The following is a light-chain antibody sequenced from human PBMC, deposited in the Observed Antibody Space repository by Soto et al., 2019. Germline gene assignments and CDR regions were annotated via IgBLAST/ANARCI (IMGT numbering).Light chain of an antibody. CDR2: WAS. V-gene: IGKV4-1*01. CDR1: QSVLYSSNNKNY. J-gene: IGKJ1*01. CDR3: QQYYSTPQT. Sequence: DIVMTQSPDSLAVSLGERATINCKSSQSVLYSSNNKNYLAWYQQKPGQPPKLLIYWASTRESGVPDRFSGSGSGTDFTLTISSLQADDVAVYYCQQYYSTPQTFGQATKLEIK.